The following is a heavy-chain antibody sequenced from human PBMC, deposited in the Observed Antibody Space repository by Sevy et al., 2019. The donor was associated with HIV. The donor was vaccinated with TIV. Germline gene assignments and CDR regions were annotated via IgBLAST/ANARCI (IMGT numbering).Heavy chain of an antibody. CDR3: ARARYTSGWGYFDY. D-gene: IGHD6-19*01. V-gene: IGHV3-11*06. J-gene: IGHJ4*02. CDR1: GFTFSDYY. CDR2: ISTSSSYT. Sequence: GGSLRLSCAASGFTFSDYYMSWIRQAPGKGLERVSYISTSSSYTNYADSVKGRFTISRDNAKSSLYLHMNSLRAEDTAVYYCARARYTSGWGYFDYWGQGTLVTVSS.